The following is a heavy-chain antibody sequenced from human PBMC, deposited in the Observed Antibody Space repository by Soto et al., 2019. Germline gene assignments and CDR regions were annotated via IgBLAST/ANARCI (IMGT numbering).Heavy chain of an antibody. V-gene: IGHV3-23*01. CDR3: AKDAMYTGYQFDY. D-gene: IGHD5-12*01. CDR2: ISAIGGST. CDR1: GFTFSSYA. Sequence: EAQLFESGGGLVQPGGSLRLSCGASGFTFSSYAMGWVRQAPGKGLEWVSGISAIGGSTYYADSVKGRFTISRDNSKNTLYLQMNSLTDDDTAVYICAKDAMYTGYQFDYWGQGTLVTVSS. J-gene: IGHJ4*02.